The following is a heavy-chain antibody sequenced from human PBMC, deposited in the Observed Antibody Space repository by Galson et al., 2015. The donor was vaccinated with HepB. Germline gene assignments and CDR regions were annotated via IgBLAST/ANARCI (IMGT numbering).Heavy chain of an antibody. Sequence: LRLSCAASGFTFSSYGMHWVRQAPGKGLEWVAVISYDGSNKYYADSVKGRFTISRDNSKNTLYLQMNSLRAEDTAVYYCAKDLSGSSAFDYWGQGTLVTVSS. CDR3: AKDLSGSSAFDY. V-gene: IGHV3-30*18. J-gene: IGHJ4*02. CDR1: GFTFSSYG. CDR2: ISYDGSNK. D-gene: IGHD6-6*01.